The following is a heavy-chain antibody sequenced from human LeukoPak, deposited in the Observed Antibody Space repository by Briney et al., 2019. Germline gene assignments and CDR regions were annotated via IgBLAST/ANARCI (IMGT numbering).Heavy chain of an antibody. CDR2: ISGSGSTI. CDR1: GFTFSDNY. CDR3: ARDRRYTVSSPAFDY. Sequence: GGSLRLSCAASGFTFSDNYMSWIRRAPGKGLEWISYISGSGSTIYYADSAKGRFTISRDSAKNSMYLQMNSLRAEDTAVYYCARDRRYTVSSPAFDYWGQGTLVTVSS. V-gene: IGHV3-11*01. D-gene: IGHD4-17*01. J-gene: IGHJ4*02.